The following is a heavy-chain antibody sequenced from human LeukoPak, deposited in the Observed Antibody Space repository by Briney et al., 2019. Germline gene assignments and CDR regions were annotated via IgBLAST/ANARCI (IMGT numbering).Heavy chain of an antibody. D-gene: IGHD6-19*01. J-gene: IGHJ6*02. Sequence: PGGSLRLSCAASGFTFSSCGMHWVRQAPGKGLEWVAVISYDGSNKYYADSVKGRFTISRDNSKNTLYLQMNSLRAEDTAVYYCAKVYSSGWYYYYNYGMDVWGQGTTVTVSS. CDR1: GFTFSSCG. CDR3: AKVYSSGWYYYYNYGMDV. CDR2: ISYDGSNK. V-gene: IGHV3-30*18.